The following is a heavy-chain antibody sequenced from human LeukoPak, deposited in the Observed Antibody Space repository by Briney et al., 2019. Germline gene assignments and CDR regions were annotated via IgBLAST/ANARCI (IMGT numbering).Heavy chain of an antibody. CDR3: ARAQTRHWFDP. CDR2: IYYSGST. V-gene: IGHV4-31*03. Sequence: PSETLSLTCTVSGGSISSGGYYWSWIRQHPGKGLEWIGYIYYSGSTYYNPSLKSRVTISVDTSKNQFALKLSSVTAADTAVYYCARAQTRHWFDPWGQGTLVTVSS. J-gene: IGHJ5*02. CDR1: GGSISSGGYY.